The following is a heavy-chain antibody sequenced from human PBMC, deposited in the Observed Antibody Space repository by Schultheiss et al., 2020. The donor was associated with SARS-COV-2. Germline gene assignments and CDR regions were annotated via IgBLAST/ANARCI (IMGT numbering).Heavy chain of an antibody. J-gene: IGHJ4*02. D-gene: IGHD6-13*01. CDR2: IYSGGST. CDR1: GFTFSSYA. V-gene: IGHV3-53*01. CDR3: ARGSSSWYVED. Sequence: GGSLRLSCAASGFTFSSYAMNWVRQAPGKGLEWVAVIYSGGSTYYADSVKGRFTISRDNSKNTLYLQMNSLRAEDTAVYYCARGSSSWYVEDWGQGTLVTVSS.